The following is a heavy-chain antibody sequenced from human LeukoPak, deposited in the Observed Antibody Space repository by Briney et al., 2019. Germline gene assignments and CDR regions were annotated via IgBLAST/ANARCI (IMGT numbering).Heavy chain of an antibody. D-gene: IGHD3-16*02. J-gene: IGHJ5*02. V-gene: IGHV4-59*01. CDR1: GGSISSYY. CDR3: ARRNYDDVWGGYRTANGFDP. CDR2: IYYSGST. Sequence: SETLSLTCTVSGGSISSYYWSWIRQPPGKGLEWIGYIYYSGSTNYNPSLKSRVTISVDTSKNQFSLKLSSVTAADTAVSYCARRNYDDVWGGYRTANGFDPWGQGTLVTVSS.